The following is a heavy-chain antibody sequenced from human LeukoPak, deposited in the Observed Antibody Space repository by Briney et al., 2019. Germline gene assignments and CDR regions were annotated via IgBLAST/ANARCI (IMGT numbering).Heavy chain of an antibody. J-gene: IGHJ5*02. V-gene: IGHV3-7*01. CDR2: IKQHGSEK. CDR1: GFMFSSYW. D-gene: IGHD2-15*01. Sequence: GGSLRLSCAASGFMFSSYWMTWVRQAPGKGLEWVANIKQHGSEKYYVDSVKGRFTISRDNAKNSLFLQMNSLRAEDTAVYYCARDSGGGGWYVWFDPWGQGTLVTVSS. CDR3: ARDSGGGGWYVWFDP.